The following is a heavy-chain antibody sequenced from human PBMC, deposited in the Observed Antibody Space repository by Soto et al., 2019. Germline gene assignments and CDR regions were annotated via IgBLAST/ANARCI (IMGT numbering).Heavy chain of an antibody. CDR1: EFTFSTYW. Sequence: EVQLVESGGGLVQPGGSLRLSCAASEFTFSTYWMSWARQGPGKGLEWVAVIKQDASETYYVDSVKGRFTISRDNAKKSLYLQMNMLRAEDTAVYYYVADWGQLSGAWGQGILVTVSS. D-gene: IGHD3-16*01. CDR2: IKQDASET. J-gene: IGHJ5*02. CDR3: VADWGQLSGA. V-gene: IGHV3-7*03.